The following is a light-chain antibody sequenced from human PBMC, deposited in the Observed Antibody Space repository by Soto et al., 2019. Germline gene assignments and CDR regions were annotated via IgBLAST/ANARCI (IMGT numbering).Light chain of an antibody. CDR3: QQPGLT. CDR2: DAS. Sequence: EIVLTQSPATLSLSPGERATLSCRASQSLTNSLAWYQQKPGQAPRILIYDASNSATGIPAMFSGSGSGTDFTLTIPSLESEDFAVYDCQQPGLTFGGGTNVEIK. CDR1: QSLTNS. J-gene: IGKJ4*01. V-gene: IGKV3-11*01.